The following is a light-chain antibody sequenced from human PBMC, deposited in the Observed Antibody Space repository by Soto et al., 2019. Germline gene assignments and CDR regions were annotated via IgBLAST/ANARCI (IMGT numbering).Light chain of an antibody. Sequence: QSALTQPRSVSGSPGQSVTISCTGTSSDVGGYNFVSWYQHHPGKAPKLMIYNVIQRPSGVPDRFSASKSGNTASLTISGFKAEDGADYYCNALRVNHRYVLGRRNKVTVL. V-gene: IGLV2-11*01. CDR2: NVI. CDR3: NALRVNHRYV. J-gene: IGLJ1*01. CDR1: SSDVGGYNF.